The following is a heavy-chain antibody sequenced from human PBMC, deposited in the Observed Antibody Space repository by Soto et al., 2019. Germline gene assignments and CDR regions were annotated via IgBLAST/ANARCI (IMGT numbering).Heavy chain of an antibody. CDR3: ARDPHEFWTSYWFDP. V-gene: IGHV1-18*01. CDR1: GYTFNTYG. J-gene: IGHJ5*02. Sequence: ASVKVSCKTSGYTFNTYGINWVRQAPGQGLELMGWISAYDGKTTYAEKFQGRVTLTTDTSTSTAYMELRSLRSGDTAIYYCARDPHEFWTSYWFDPWGQGTPVTV. D-gene: IGHD3-3*01. CDR2: ISAYDGKT.